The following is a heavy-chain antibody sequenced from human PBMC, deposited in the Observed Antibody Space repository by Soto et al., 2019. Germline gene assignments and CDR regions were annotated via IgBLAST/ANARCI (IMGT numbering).Heavy chain of an antibody. J-gene: IGHJ5*02. CDR1: GVSISSSDYY. CDR2: IYHSGST. V-gene: IGHV4-30-2*01. Sequence: PSETLSLTCTVSGVSISSSDYYWGWIRQPPGKGLEWIGYIYHSGSTYYNPSLKSRVTISVDRSKNQFSLKLSSVTAADTAVYYCARVNKGAWFDPWGQGTLVTVSS. D-gene: IGHD3-16*01. CDR3: ARVNKGAWFDP.